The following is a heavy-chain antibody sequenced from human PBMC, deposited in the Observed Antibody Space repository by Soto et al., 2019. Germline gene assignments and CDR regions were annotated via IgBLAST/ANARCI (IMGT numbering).Heavy chain of an antibody. V-gene: IGHV3-23*01. CDR3: AKAQPVSSRNKWELLSTFDY. D-gene: IGHD1-26*01. CDR1: GFTFSSYA. J-gene: IGHJ4*02. CDR2: ISGSGGST. Sequence: GGSLRLSCAASGFTFSSYAMSWVRQAPGKGLEWVSAISGSGGSTYYADSVKGRFTISRDNSKNTLYLQMNSLRAEDTAVYYCAKAQPVSSRNKWELLSTFDYWGQGTLVTVSS.